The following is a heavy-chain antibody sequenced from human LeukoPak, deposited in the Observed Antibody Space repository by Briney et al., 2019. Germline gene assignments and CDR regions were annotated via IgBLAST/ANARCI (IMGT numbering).Heavy chain of an antibody. J-gene: IGHJ4*02. CDR3: ARDLGSGYYSVTPDY. D-gene: IGHD3-22*01. Sequence: PGRSLRLSCAASGFTFSSYGMHWVRQAPGKGLEWVAVISYDGSNKYYADSVKGRFTISRDNSKNTLYLQMNSLRAEDTAVYYCARDLGSGYYSVTPDYWGQGTLVTVSS. CDR2: ISYDGSNK. V-gene: IGHV3-30*03. CDR1: GFTFSSYG.